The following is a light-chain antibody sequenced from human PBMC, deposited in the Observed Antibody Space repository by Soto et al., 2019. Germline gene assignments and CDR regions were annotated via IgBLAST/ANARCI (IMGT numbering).Light chain of an antibody. CDR1: QSVSSD. CDR2: GES. Sequence: VVTQSPATLSVLPGETATLSCRASQSVSSDLAWYQQRPGQAPRLRLYGESTRASGIPARFRGSGSGTEFRLTISSLQSEDFAAHYCQQYNTWPPKMAFGRGTKVEIK. CDR3: QQYNTWPPKMA. J-gene: IGKJ1*01. V-gene: IGKV3-15*01.